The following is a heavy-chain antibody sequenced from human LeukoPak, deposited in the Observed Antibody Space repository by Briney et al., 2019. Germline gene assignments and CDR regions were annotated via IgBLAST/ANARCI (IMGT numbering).Heavy chain of an antibody. Sequence: GASVTVSCQASGYTFTGYYIHWVGPAPAQALEWMGRVFPNSGSTKYAQKSQAWITVSRDTSISTGYMVLNRLRSEGTALYDCARDRGYDREFDIWGQRALGTVSS. V-gene: IGHV1-2*04. CDR3: ARDRGYDREFDI. D-gene: IGHD3-3*01. CDR2: VFPNSGST. CDR1: GYTFTGYY. J-gene: IGHJ4*02.